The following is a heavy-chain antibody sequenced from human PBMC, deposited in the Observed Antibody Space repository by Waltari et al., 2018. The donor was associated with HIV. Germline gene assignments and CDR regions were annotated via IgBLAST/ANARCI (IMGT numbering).Heavy chain of an antibody. CDR2: IYWNDDK. CDR1: GFSLSTSGVG. J-gene: IGHJ4*02. CDR3: AHWPSGTVYYDFWSGPPSYFDY. Sequence: QITLKESGPTLVKPTQTLTLTCTFSGFSLSTSGVGVGWIRQPPGKALEWLAPIYWNDDKRYSPSLKSRLTSTKDTSKNQVVLTMTNMDPVDTATYYCAHWPSGTVYYDFWSGPPSYFDYWGQGTLVTVSS. V-gene: IGHV2-5*01. D-gene: IGHD3-3*01.